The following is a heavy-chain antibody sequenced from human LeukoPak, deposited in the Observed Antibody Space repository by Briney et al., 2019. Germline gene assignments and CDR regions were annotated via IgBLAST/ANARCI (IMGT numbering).Heavy chain of an antibody. CDR2: ISTSGHDT. D-gene: IGHD4-23*01. CDR3: ARSGGTVVTGGAFDI. CDR1: GFTINSYA. J-gene: IGHJ3*02. V-gene: IGHV3-21*04. Sequence: GGALRLSCAASGFTINSYAMTWVRQAPGKGLEWVSTISTSGHDTYYADSVKGRFTIYRDNAKNSLNLQMNSLGAEDTAVYYCARSGGTVVTGGAFDIWGQGTMVTVSS.